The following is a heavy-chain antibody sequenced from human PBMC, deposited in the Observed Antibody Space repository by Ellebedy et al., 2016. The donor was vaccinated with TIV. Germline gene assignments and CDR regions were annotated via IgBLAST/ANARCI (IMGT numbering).Heavy chain of an antibody. CDR1: GFIFGAYA. CDR3: VNDYFGSGSFFDY. V-gene: IGHV3-23*01. CDR2: ISCSGGVA. Sequence: GESLKISCAGSGFIFGAYAMSWVRQAPGKRLEWVSAISCSGGVAHYADSVKGRFTISRDNSKNTLYLQMNSLRAEDTAVDYCVNDYFGSGSFFDYWGQGTLVTVSS. J-gene: IGHJ4*02. D-gene: IGHD3-10*01.